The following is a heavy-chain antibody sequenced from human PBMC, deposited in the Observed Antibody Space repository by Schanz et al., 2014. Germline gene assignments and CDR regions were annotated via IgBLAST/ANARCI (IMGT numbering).Heavy chain of an antibody. CDR3: AKNQWRLLNPERKTSTGGLDI. CDR1: GYSFTAYS. D-gene: IGHD6-19*01. CDR2: INPNNGGT. V-gene: IGHV1-2*02. Sequence: QLQLVQSGAEAKKPGASVRVSCKASGYSFTAYSMHWVRQAPGQGLEWMGWINPNNGGTNYAQKFQGRVTMTRATSVNTAYMELNSLTSDDTAVYYCAKNQWRLLNPERKTSTGGLDIWGQGTLVTVSS. J-gene: IGHJ3*02.